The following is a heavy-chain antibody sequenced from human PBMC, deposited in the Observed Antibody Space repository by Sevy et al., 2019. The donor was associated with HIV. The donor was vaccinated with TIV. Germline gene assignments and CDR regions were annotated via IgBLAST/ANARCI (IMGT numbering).Heavy chain of an antibody. CDR3: ARGFGAVGLRLGELSLPDY. CDR2: MNPNSGNT. Sequence: ASVKVSCKASGYTFTSYDINCVRQATGQGLEWMGWMNPNSGNTGYAQKFQGRVTMTRNTSISTAYMELSSLRSEDTAVYYCARGFGAVGLRLGELSLPDYWGQGTLVTVSS. J-gene: IGHJ4*02. D-gene: IGHD3-16*02. CDR1: GYTFTSYD. V-gene: IGHV1-8*01.